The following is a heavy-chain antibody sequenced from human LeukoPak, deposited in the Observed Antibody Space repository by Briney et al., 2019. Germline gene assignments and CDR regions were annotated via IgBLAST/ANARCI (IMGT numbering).Heavy chain of an antibody. CDR1: GDSLNSSTYY. CDR3: ARSLFRIAARPHFDH. J-gene: IGHJ4*02. V-gene: IGHV4-39*02. D-gene: IGHD6-6*01. Sequence: PSETLSLTCTVSGDSLNSSTYYWGWVRQPPGKGLEDIGSVFYSGNSYYNPTLKGRVTLSIDTSKNHFSLRLSSVTAAETAVYYCARSLFRIAARPHFDHWGRGTLVTVSS. CDR2: VFYSGNS.